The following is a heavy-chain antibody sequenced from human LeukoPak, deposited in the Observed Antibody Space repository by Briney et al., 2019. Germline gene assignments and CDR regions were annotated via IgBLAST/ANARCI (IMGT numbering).Heavy chain of an antibody. CDR3: ASVLRYDFWSGYYIDY. D-gene: IGHD3-3*01. CDR1: GFTFSSYW. CDR2: IKQDGSEK. V-gene: IGHV3-7*01. Sequence: PGGSLRLSCAASGFTFSSYWMSWVRQAPGKGLEWVANIKQDGSEKYYVDSVKGRFTISRDNAKNSLYLQINSLRAEDTAVYYCASVLRYDFWSGYYIDYWGQGTLVTVSS. J-gene: IGHJ4*02.